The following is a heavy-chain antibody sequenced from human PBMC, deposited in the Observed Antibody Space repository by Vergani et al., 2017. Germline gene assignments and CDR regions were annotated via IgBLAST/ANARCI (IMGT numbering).Heavy chain of an antibody. D-gene: IGHD6-19*01. CDR1: GFTFSSYS. Sequence: EVQLVESGGGLVKPGGSLRLSCAASGFTFSSYSMNWVRKAPGKGLEWVSSISSSSSYIYYADSVKGRFTISRDNAKNSLYLQMNSLRAEDTAVYYCARDRAGLAVAGTTVGYWGQGTLVTVSS. CDR3: ARDRAGLAVAGTTVGY. V-gene: IGHV3-21*01. J-gene: IGHJ4*02. CDR2: ISSSSSYI.